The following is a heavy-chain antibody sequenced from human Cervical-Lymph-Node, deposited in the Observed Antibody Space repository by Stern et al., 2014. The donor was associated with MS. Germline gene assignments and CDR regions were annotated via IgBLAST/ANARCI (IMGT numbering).Heavy chain of an antibody. CDR1: GGTFSNFA. V-gene: IGHV1-69*01. CDR2: IIRFSGTA. Sequence: VHLVESGAEVKKPGSSVNVSCKASGGTFSNFAINWVRQAPGQGLEWMGGIIRFSGTANYAQQFQGRVTITADESTNTAYMELSSLRSEDTAVYYCARDDALRSFDYWGQGTLVTVSS. CDR3: ARDDALRSFDY. J-gene: IGHJ4*02. D-gene: IGHD2-2*01.